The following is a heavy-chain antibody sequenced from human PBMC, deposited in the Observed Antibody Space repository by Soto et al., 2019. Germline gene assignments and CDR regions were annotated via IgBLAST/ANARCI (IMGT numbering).Heavy chain of an antibody. CDR2: INHSGST. V-gene: IGHV4-34*01. Sequence: PSETLSLTCAVYGVSFSGYYWSWIRQPPGKGLEWIGEINHSGSTNYNPSLKSRVTISVDTSKNQFSLKLSSVTAADTAVYYCARGRRYCSSTSCYPIRGWFDPWGQGTLVTVSS. CDR1: GVSFSGYY. J-gene: IGHJ5*02. CDR3: ARGRRYCSSTSCYPIRGWFDP. D-gene: IGHD2-2*01.